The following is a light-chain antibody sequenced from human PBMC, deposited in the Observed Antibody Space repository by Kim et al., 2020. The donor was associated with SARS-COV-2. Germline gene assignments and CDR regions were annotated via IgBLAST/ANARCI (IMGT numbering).Light chain of an antibody. CDR2: KAS. V-gene: IGKV1-5*03. CDR1: QTLHRW. Sequence: DIQMTQSPSTLSAFVGDRVTINCRASQTLHRWLAWYQQKPGKAPKLLIYKASTLQSGVSSRFSGTGSGTEFTLTISSLQPDDSATYYCQQYNAYSPGLVTFGPGTKVDIK. CDR3: QQYNAYSPGLVT. J-gene: IGKJ3*01.